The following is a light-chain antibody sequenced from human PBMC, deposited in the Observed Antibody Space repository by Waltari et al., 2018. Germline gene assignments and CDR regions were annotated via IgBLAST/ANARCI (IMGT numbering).Light chain of an antibody. CDR3: QSYDATNPWV. V-gene: IGLV6-57*02. CDR2: EDD. CDR1: SGNIDTNH. J-gene: IGLJ3*02. Sequence: NFMLSQPHSVSESPGKTVTISCTASSGNIDTNHVQWYQQRPDSAPTTVIYEDDQRPPGVPHRFSGSIDTSSNSASLTISGLQTEDEADYYCQSYDATNPWVFGGGTKLTVL.